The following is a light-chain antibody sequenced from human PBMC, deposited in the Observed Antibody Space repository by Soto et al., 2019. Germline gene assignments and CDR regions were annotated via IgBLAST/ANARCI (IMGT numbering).Light chain of an antibody. CDR2: GAS. CDR3: QQYHNWPPFT. V-gene: IGKV3D-15*01. Sequence: EIVMTQSPATLSVSPGGRATLSCRASQSVSGNLAWYQQKPGQAPRLLIYGASTRATGIPARFSGSGSGTEFNLTISSLQSEDFALYHCQQYHNWPPFTFGGGTKVEIK. J-gene: IGKJ4*01. CDR1: QSVSGN.